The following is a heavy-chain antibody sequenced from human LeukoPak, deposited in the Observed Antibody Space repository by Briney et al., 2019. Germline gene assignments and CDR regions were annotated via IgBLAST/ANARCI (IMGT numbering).Heavy chain of an antibody. V-gene: IGHV3-23*01. CDR1: GFPFSSSG. CDR2: ISGGGDST. CDR3: AKDTWAYYDSSGYYSVPDY. D-gene: IGHD3-22*01. J-gene: IGHJ4*02. Sequence: GGSLRLSCATSGFPFSSSGMSWVRQAPGKGLEWVSAISGGGDSTFYADSVKGRFTISRDNSKNTLYLQMNSLRAEDTAVYYCAKDTWAYYDSSGYYSVPDYWGQGTLVTVSS.